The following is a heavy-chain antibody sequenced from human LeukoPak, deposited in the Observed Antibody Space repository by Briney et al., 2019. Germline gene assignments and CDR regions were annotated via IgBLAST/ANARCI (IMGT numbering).Heavy chain of an antibody. J-gene: IGHJ4*02. CDR3: ASSSDRWGFFDY. Sequence: PGGSLRLSCAASGFTFSSYAMSWARQAPGKGLEWVSAISGSGGSTYYADSVKGRFTISRDNSKNTLYLQMNSLRAEDTAVYYCASSSDRWGFFDYWGQGTLVTVSS. D-gene: IGHD6-13*01. V-gene: IGHV3-23*01. CDR2: ISGSGGST. CDR1: GFTFSSYA.